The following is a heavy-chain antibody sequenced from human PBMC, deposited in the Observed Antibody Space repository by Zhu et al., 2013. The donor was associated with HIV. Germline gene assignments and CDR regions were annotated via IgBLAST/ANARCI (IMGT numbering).Heavy chain of an antibody. CDR2: IVVGSGNT. J-gene: IGHJ4*02. V-gene: IGHV1-58*01. Sequence: QLVQSGPEVKKPGTSVKVSCKASGFTFTSSAVQWVRQARGQRLEWIGWIVVGSGNTNYAQKFQERVTITRDMSTSTAYMELSSLRSEDTAVYYCAAGGAVEMATIPPYFDYWGQGTLVTVSS. D-gene: IGHD5-12*01. CDR3: AAGGAVEMATIPPYFDY. CDR1: GFTFTSSA.